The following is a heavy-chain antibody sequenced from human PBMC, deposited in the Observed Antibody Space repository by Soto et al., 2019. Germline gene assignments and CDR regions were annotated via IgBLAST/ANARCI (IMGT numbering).Heavy chain of an antibody. J-gene: IGHJ4*02. CDR2: ISGSGGST. D-gene: IGHD3-22*01. CDR3: AKGYYYDSSGYYYVAPALGY. Sequence: HPGGSLRLSCAASGFTFSSYAMSWFRQAPGKGLEWVSAISGSGGSTYYADSVKGRFTISRDNSKNTLYLQMNSLRAEDTAVYYCAKGYYYDSSGYYYVAPALGYWGQGTLVTVSS. V-gene: IGHV3-23*01. CDR1: GFTFSSYA.